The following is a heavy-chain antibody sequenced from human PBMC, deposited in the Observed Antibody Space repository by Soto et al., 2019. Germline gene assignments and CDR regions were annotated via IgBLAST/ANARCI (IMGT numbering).Heavy chain of an antibody. CDR1: GFTFRNYW. Sequence: EVQLVESGGGLVQPGGSLRLSCAASGFTFRNYWMHWVRQAPGKGLVWVSRINTDGSSTTYADSVKGRFTISRDNAKNTLYLQMNSLRAEDTAVYFCVRDRGYSGYDLWGQGTLVTVSS. D-gene: IGHD5-12*01. V-gene: IGHV3-74*01. CDR3: VRDRGYSGYDL. J-gene: IGHJ4*02. CDR2: INTDGSST.